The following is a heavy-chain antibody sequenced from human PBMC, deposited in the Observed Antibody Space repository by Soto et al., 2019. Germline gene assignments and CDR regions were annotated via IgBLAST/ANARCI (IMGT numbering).Heavy chain of an antibody. CDR2: IYHSGST. CDR1: SGSISSSNW. J-gene: IGHJ5*01. D-gene: IGHD3-9*01. Sequence: PSGTLSLTCAVSSGSISSSNWWSWVRRPPGKGLEWIGEIYHSGSTNYNPSLKTRFTISVDKSKNQFSLKLSSVTAADTAVYYCARDTRHRSIYDTHWFDPRGQGTLVTVS. CDR3: ARDTRHRSIYDTHWFDP. V-gene: IGHV4-4*02.